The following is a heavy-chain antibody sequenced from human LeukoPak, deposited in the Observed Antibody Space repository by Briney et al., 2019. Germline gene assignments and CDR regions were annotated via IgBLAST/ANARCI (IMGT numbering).Heavy chain of an antibody. Sequence: SVKVSCKASGGTFSSYAISWVRQAPGQGLEWMGGIIPIFGTANYAQKFQGRVTITADESTSTAYMELSSLRSEDTAVYYCARGLYYYDSSVGAFDIWGQGTMVTVSS. V-gene: IGHV1-69*13. D-gene: IGHD3-22*01. CDR2: IIPIFGTA. CDR1: GGTFSSYA. J-gene: IGHJ3*02. CDR3: ARGLYYYDSSVGAFDI.